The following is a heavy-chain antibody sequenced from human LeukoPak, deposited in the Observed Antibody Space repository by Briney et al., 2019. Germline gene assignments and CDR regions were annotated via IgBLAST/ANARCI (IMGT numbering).Heavy chain of an antibody. CDR2: IYYSGSS. J-gene: IGHJ4*02. CDR3: ARSGERLVRTFDY. CDR1: GGSISFYY. D-gene: IGHD3-16*01. V-gene: IGHV4-59*01. Sequence: SETLSLTCTVSGGSISFYYWSWIRQPPGKGLEWIGYIYYSGSSNYNPSLKSRVTISVDTSKNQFSLKLSSVTAADTAVYYCARSGERLVRTFDYWGQGTLVTVSS.